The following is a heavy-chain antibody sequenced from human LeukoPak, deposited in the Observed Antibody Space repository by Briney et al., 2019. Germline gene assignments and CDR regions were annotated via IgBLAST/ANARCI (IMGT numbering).Heavy chain of an antibody. CDR3: AKKRDAFDI. CDR1: GFNFANHA. D-gene: IGHD5-24*01. J-gene: IGHJ3*02. CDR2: ISGGGDIT. Sequence: GGSLRLSCAASGFNFANHAMSWVRQTPGKGLEWVSAISGGGDITYYADSVTGRFTISRDNSKDTLFLQMHSLRAEDTAMYYCAKKRDAFDIWGQGTVVAVSS. V-gene: IGHV3-23*01.